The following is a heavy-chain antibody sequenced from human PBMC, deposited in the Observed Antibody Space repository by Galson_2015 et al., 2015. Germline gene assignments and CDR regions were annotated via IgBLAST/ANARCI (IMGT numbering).Heavy chain of an antibody. Sequence: LSCAASGFTFSTYGMHWVRQAPGKGLEWVAVISYDGSDKYYADSVKGRFTISRDNSKNTLYLQMNSLRADDTAVYYCARDRAGVPEIEYWGQGTLVTVSS. CDR3: ARDRAGVPEIEY. J-gene: IGHJ4*02. V-gene: IGHV3-30*03. CDR2: ISYDGSDK. D-gene: IGHD1-14*01. CDR1: GFTFSTYG.